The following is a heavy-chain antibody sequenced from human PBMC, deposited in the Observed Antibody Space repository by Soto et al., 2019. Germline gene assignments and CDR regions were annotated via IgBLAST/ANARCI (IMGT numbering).Heavy chain of an antibody. CDR3: AREVIAPRYYFDP. D-gene: IGHD3-10*01. CDR1: GGSIDSGDYY. Sequence: PSETLSLTCTVSGGSIDSGDYYWSWIRQPPGKGLEWIGYVYYSGTTNYNPFLKSRFTLSLDKSKNQFSLKMNSVTAADTAVYYCAREVIAPRYYFDPWGQGTLVTVSS. J-gene: IGHJ5*02. CDR2: VYYSGTT. V-gene: IGHV4-61*08.